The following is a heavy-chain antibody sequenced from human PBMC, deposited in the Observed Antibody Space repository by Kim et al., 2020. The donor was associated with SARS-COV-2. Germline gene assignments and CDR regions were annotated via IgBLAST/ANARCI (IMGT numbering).Heavy chain of an antibody. V-gene: IGHV1-46*01. Sequence: SVKVSCKASGYTFTSYYMHWVRQAPGQGLEWMGIINPSGGSTSYAQKFQGRVTMTRDTSTSTVYMELSSLRSEDTAVYYCARGGYCSGGSCYSFDYWGQGTLVTVSS. J-gene: IGHJ4*02. D-gene: IGHD2-15*01. CDR2: INPSGGST. CDR1: GYTFTSYY. CDR3: ARGGYCSGGSCYSFDY.